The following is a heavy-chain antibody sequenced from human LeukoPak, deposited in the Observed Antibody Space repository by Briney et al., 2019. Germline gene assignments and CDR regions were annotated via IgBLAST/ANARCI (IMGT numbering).Heavy chain of an antibody. CDR1: GGSISSYY. CDR3: ARFHCSTTSCYRWFDP. V-gene: IGHV4-4*07. D-gene: IGHD2-2*01. Sequence: SETLSLTCTVSGGSISSYYWSWIRQPAGKGLEWIGQIDTSGSIIYNPSLKSRVTISVDKSKNQLSLKVSSVTAADTAVYYCARFHCSTTSCYRWFDPWGQGALVTVSS. CDR2: IDTSGSI. J-gene: IGHJ5*02.